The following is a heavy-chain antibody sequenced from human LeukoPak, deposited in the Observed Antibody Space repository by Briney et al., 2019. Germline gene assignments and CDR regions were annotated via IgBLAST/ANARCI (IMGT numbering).Heavy chain of an antibody. CDR2: FSATDGSA. V-gene: IGHV3-23*01. J-gene: IGHJ3*01. CDR3: AKARIAAAGTGAFYV. Sequence: PGGSLRLSCAASGFTFSSYAMTWVRPAPGKALEWVSAFSATDGSAQYAESVKGRFTISRDNSKNRPYLQMNSLRAEETAVYYCAKARIAAAGTGAFYVWCRGTMVTVSS. D-gene: IGHD6-13*01. CDR1: GFTFSSYA.